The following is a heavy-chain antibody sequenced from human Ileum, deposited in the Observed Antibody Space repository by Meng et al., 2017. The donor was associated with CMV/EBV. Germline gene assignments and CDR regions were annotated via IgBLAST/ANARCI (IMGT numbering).Heavy chain of an antibody. D-gene: IGHD6-19*01. Sequence: QVQHQESGPALLNPSPTLSLTCTVSGDSLSTGDYYWSWIRQPPGKGPECIGYIYYSGSTLYNPSLKSPVTISLDKSKNQFSLRLRSVTAADTAVYFCAREGGGWYFDSWGQGTLVTVSS. CDR1: GDSLSTGDYY. J-gene: IGHJ4*02. V-gene: IGHV4-30-4*01. CDR3: AREGGGWYFDS. CDR2: IYYSGST.